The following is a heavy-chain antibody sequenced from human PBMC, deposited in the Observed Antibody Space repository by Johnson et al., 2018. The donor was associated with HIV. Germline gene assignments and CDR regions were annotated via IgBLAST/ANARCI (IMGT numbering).Heavy chain of an antibody. V-gene: IGHV3-30*04. J-gene: IGHJ3*02. CDR1: GFTFSSYA. CDR3: ARGRASWELYDAFEI. Sequence: QVQLVESGGGVVRPGRSLRLSCSASGFTFSSYAMHWVRQAPGQGLEWVAVIWYDGSNKYYADSVKGRFTISRDNSKNTLYLQMSSLRAGDTAVYYCARGRASWELYDAFEIWGQGTMVIVSS. CDR2: IWYDGSNK. D-gene: IGHD1-26*01.